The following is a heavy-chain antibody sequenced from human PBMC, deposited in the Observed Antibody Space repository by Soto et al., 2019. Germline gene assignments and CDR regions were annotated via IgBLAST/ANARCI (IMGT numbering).Heavy chain of an antibody. CDR1: GGSISSSSYY. CDR2: IYYSGST. V-gene: IGHV4-39*01. Sequence: QLQLQESGPGLVKPSETLSLTCTVSGGSISSSSYYWGWIRQPPGKGLEWIGSIYYSGSTYYNPSLKSRVTISVDTSKNQFSLKLSSVTAADTAVYYCAVTKAVAGSRGWFDPWGQGTLVTVSS. CDR3: AVTKAVAGSRGWFDP. J-gene: IGHJ5*02. D-gene: IGHD6-19*01.